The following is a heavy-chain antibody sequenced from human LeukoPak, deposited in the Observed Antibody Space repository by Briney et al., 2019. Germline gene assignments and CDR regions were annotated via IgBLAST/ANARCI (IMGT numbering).Heavy chain of an antibody. J-gene: IGHJ4*02. V-gene: IGHV1-46*01. CDR1: GYTFTGYY. D-gene: IGHD3-22*01. CDR3: ARGGYDSSGTLYYFDY. CDR2: INPSGGST. Sequence: GASVKVSCKASGYTFTGYYMHWVRQAPGQGLEWMGIINPSGGSTSYAQKFQGRVTMTRDTSTSTVYMELSSLRSEDTAVYYCARGGYDSSGTLYYFDYWGQGTLVTVSS.